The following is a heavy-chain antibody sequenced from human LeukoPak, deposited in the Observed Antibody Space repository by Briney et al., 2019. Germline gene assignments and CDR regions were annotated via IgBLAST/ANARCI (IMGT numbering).Heavy chain of an antibody. CDR2: INQDGSAK. J-gene: IGHJ4*02. D-gene: IGHD3-22*01. CDR1: GFTFSSDW. V-gene: IGHV3-7*01. CDR3: ARENSGYEWEAFDSSGYYYFDY. Sequence: GGSLRLSCAASGFTFSSDWMSWVRQAPGKGLEWVANINQDGSAKFYADSVQGRFTISRDNAKNSLYLQMNSLRAEDTAVYYCARENSGYEWEAFDSSGYYYFDYWGQGTLVTVSS.